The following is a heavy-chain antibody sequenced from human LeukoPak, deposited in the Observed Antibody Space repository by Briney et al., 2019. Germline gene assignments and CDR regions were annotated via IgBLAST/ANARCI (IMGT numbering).Heavy chain of an antibody. V-gene: IGHV3-23*01. CDR1: GFTFSSYA. D-gene: IGHD1-7*01. CDR2: ISGSGGST. CDR3: AKSVGITGTTAFDI. J-gene: IGHJ3*02. Sequence: GGSLRLSCAASGFTFSSYAMSWVRQAPGKGLEWVSAISGSGGSTYYADSVKGRFTISRDNSKNTLYLQMNSLRAEDMALYYCAKSVGITGTTAFDIWGQGTMVTVSS.